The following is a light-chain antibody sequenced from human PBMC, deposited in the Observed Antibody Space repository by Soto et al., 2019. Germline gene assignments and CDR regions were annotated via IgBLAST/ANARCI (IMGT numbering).Light chain of an antibody. Sequence: QSALTQPASVSGSPGQSITISCTGTSSDVGSYKFVSWYQQHPGKAPKLMIYEGSKRPSGVSNRFSGSKSGNTASLTISGLQAEDEADYYCCSYAGSRTGVFGTGTKLTVL. J-gene: IGLJ1*01. CDR1: SSDVGSYKF. CDR3: CSYAGSRTGV. V-gene: IGLV2-23*01. CDR2: EGS.